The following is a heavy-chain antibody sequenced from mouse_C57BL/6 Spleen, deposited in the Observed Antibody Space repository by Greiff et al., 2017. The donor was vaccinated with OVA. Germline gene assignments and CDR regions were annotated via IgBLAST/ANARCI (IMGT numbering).Heavy chain of an antibody. CDR1: GFTFSDYG. Sequence: EVKVVESGGGLVKPGGSLKLSCAASGFTFSDYGMHWVRQAPEKGLEWVAYISSGSSTIYYADTVKGRFTISRDNAKNTLFLQMTSLRSEDTAKYYCERRRNNYGGGDAMDYWGQGTSVTVSS. CDR3: ERRRNNYGGGDAMDY. D-gene: IGHD1-1*01. J-gene: IGHJ4*01. V-gene: IGHV5-17*01. CDR2: ISSGSSTI.